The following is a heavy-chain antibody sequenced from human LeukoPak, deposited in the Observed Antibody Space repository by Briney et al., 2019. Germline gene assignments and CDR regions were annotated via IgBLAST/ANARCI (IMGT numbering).Heavy chain of an antibody. CDR1: GGSISSYY. V-gene: IGHV4-59*04. D-gene: IGHD3-16*01. CDR3: ARHIGGAARHFDY. Sequence: SETLSLTCTVSGGSISSYYWSWIRQPPGKGLEWIGYIYHSGSTYYNPSLKSRVTISVDRSKNQFSLKLSSVTAADTAVYYCARHIGGAARHFDYWGQGTLVTVSS. J-gene: IGHJ4*02. CDR2: IYHSGST.